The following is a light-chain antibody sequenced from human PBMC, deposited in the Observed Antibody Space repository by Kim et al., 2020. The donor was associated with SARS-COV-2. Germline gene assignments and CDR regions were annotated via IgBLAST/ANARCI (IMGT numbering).Light chain of an antibody. Sequence: GQSVTISCTGTSSDIGGYNYVSWYQQPPGTAPKLMFYEVSKRPSGVPDRFSGSKSGNTASLTVSGLQAEDEADYYCSSYAGSNNLVFGGGTKLTVL. V-gene: IGLV2-8*01. CDR1: SSDIGGYNY. CDR2: EVS. CDR3: SSYAGSNNLV. J-gene: IGLJ3*02.